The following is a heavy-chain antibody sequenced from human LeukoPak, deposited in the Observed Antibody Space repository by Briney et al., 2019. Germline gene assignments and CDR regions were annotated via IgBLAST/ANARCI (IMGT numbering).Heavy chain of an antibody. J-gene: IGHJ4*02. Sequence: ASVTVSCTASGYTFINYYLHWVRQAPGQGLEWLGIINPSDGSTKYAQKFQGRVNMTRDTSTSTVYMELSSLRSADTAIFYCARDKSHYYDSSGVIRFWGQGTLVTVSS. CDR2: INPSDGST. CDR3: ARDKSHYYDSSGVIRF. D-gene: IGHD3-22*01. V-gene: IGHV1-46*01. CDR1: GYTFINYY.